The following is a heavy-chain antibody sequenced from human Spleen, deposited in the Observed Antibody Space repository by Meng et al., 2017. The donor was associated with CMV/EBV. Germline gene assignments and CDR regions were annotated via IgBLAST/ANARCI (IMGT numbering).Heavy chain of an antibody. V-gene: IGHV4-59*01. CDR1: GGSISSYY. J-gene: IGHJ4*02. D-gene: IGHD2-2*03. CDR2: IYYSGST. CDR3: ARGTFGYCSSTSCHSDY. Sequence: SETLSLTCTVSGGSISSYYWSWIRQPPGKGLEWIGYIYYSGSTNYNPSLKSRVTISVDTSKNQFSLKLSPVTAADTAVYYCARGTFGYCSSTSCHSDYWGQGTLVTVSS.